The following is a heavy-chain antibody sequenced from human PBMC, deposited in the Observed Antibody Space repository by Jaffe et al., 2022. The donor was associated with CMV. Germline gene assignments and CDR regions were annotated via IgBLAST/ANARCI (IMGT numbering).Heavy chain of an antibody. CDR1: GFTFDDYA. D-gene: IGHD6-6*01. CDR3: AKVVLGYYYYYGMDV. V-gene: IGHV3-9*01. CDR2: ISWNSGSI. J-gene: IGHJ6*02. Sequence: EVQLVESGGGLVQPGRSLRLSCAASGFTFDDYAMHWVRQAPGKGLEWVSGISWNSGSIGYADSVKGRFTISRDNAKNSLYLQMNSLRAEDTALYYCAKVVLGYYYYYGMDVWGQGTTVTVSS.